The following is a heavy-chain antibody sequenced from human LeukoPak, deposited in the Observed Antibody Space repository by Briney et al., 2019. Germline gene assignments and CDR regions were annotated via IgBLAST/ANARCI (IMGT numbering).Heavy chain of an antibody. CDR1: GGSISSSNW. J-gene: IGHJ4*02. CDR3: ARVITSGSYFFDS. D-gene: IGHD3-22*01. CDR2: IYHSGNT. Sequence: PSETLSLTCVVSGGSISSSNWWSWVRQPPEKGLEWIGEIYHSGNTYYNPSLESRVTISVDTSKNQFSLNLSSVTAADTAVYYCARVITSGSYFFDSWGQGTLVTVSS. V-gene: IGHV4-4*02.